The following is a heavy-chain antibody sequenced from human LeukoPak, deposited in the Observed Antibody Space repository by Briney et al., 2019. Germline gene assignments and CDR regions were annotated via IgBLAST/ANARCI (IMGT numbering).Heavy chain of an antibody. Sequence: ASVKVSCKASGYTFTGYYMHWVRQAPGQALEWMGWINPNSGGTNYAQKFQGRVTMTRDTSISTAYMELRRLRSDDTAVYYCARARSDILTGHPFDYWGQGTLVTVSS. J-gene: IGHJ4*02. V-gene: IGHV1-2*02. CDR1: GYTFTGYY. CDR2: INPNSGGT. CDR3: ARARSDILTGHPFDY. D-gene: IGHD3-9*01.